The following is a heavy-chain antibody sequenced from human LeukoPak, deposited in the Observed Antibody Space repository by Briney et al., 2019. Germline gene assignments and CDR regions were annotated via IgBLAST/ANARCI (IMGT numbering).Heavy chain of an antibody. CDR1: GYTFTHYR. Sequence: ASVKVSCEASGYTFTHYRLHWVRQAHGQGLEWMGWVNPDSGATNYQQNFQGRVTMTRDTSISTVYMELSRLRSDDTAVYYCARENWYSDYWGQGTLVTVSS. D-gene: IGHD1-1*01. CDR3: ARENWYSDY. CDR2: VNPDSGAT. V-gene: IGHV1-2*02. J-gene: IGHJ4*02.